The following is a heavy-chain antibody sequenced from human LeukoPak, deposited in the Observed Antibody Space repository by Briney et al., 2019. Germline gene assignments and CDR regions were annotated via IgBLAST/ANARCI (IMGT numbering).Heavy chain of an antibody. J-gene: IGHJ6*03. CDR2: INHSGST. CDR3: ARVHFTMVRGYEHYYYMDV. CDR1: GGSFSGYY. D-gene: IGHD3-10*01. Sequence: SESLSLTCAVYGGSFSGYYWSWLRQAPGKGLEWVGEINHSGSTNYNPSLKSRVTISVDKSKNQFSLQLNSVTAADTAVYYCARVHFTMVRGYEHYYYMDVWGKGSTVTISS. V-gene: IGHV4-34*01.